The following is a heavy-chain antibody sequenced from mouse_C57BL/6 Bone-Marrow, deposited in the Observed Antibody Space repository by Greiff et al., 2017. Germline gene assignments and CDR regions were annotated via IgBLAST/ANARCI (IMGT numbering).Heavy chain of an antibody. CDR2: IDPENGDT. Sequence: EVKLQESGAELVRPGASVKLSCTASGFNIKDDYMHWVKQRPEQGLEWIGWIDPENGDTEYASKFQGKATITADTSSNTAYLQLSSLTSEDTAVYYCTCRGYFDVWGTGTTVTVSS. J-gene: IGHJ1*03. V-gene: IGHV14-4*01. CDR3: TCRGYFDV. CDR1: GFNIKDDY.